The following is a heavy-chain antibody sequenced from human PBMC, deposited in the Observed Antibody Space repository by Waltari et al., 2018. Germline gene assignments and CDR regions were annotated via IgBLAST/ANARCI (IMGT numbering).Heavy chain of an antibody. V-gene: IGHV1-2*06. CDR1: GYTFPAYY. D-gene: IGHD6-19*01. CDR3: ARALRMADDYGDY. CDR2: INPNRGGT. Sequence: QVQLVQSGAEVQKPGASVKVSCTASGYTFPAYYRHGVRQARGQGLEWMGRINPNRGGTNYVQKFQGRVTMTRDTSISTAYMELSRLRSDDTAVYYCARALRMADDYGDYWGQGTLVTVSS. J-gene: IGHJ4*02.